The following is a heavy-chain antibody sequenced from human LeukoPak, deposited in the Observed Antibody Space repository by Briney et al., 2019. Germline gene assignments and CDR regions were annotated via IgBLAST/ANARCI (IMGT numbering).Heavy chain of an antibody. CDR3: ALEGCSGGSCYFAY. D-gene: IGHD2-15*01. Sequence: ASVKVSCKASGGTFSSYAISWVRQATGQGLEWMGWMNPNSGNTGYAQKFQGRVTITRNTSISTAYMELSSLRSEDTAVYYCALEGCSGGSCYFAYWGQGTLVTVSS. CDR1: GGTFSSYA. J-gene: IGHJ4*02. V-gene: IGHV1-8*03. CDR2: MNPNSGNT.